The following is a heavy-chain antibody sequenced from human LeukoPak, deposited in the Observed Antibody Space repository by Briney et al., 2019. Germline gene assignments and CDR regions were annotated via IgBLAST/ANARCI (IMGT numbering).Heavy chain of an antibody. J-gene: IGHJ4*02. CDR2: IWHDGSNK. D-gene: IGHD3-16*01. CDR1: GFTFNSYG. CDR3: ARDLGGSSSPFDY. V-gene: IGHV3-33*01. Sequence: GGSLRLSCAGSGFTFNSYGMHWVRQAPGKGLEWVAIIWHDGSNKYYVDSVKGRFTISRDNSKNTLYLQMNSLRAEDTAMYYCARDLGGSSSPFDYWGQGTLVTVSS.